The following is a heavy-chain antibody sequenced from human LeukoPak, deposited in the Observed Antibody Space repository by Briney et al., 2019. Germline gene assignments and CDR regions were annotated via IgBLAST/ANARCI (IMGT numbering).Heavy chain of an antibody. CDR3: ARAPLLYYYDSITKGAFDY. V-gene: IGHV3-48*01. CDR2: ISSASNTI. D-gene: IGHD3-22*01. CDR1: GFTFSSYS. Sequence: PGGSLRLSCAASGFTFSSYSMNWVRQAPGKGLEWVSYISSASNTIYYADSVRGRFTISRDNAKNSLYLQMNSLRAEDTAMYYCARAPLLYYYDSITKGAFDYWGQGTLVTVSS. J-gene: IGHJ4*02.